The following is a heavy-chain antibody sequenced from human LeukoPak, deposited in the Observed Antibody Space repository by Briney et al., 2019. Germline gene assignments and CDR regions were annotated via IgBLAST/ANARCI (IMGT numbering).Heavy chain of an antibody. CDR2: IYYSGST. J-gene: IGHJ5*02. D-gene: IGHD6-19*01. CDR3: ARASLMYSSGWYLDFDP. CDR1: GGSISSSSYY. Sequence: PSEALSLTCTVSGGSISSSSYYWGWIRQPPGKGLEWIGSIYYSGSTYYNPSLKSRVTISVDTSKNQFSLKLSSVTAADTAVYYCARASLMYSSGWYLDFDPWGQGTLVTVSS. V-gene: IGHV4-39*07.